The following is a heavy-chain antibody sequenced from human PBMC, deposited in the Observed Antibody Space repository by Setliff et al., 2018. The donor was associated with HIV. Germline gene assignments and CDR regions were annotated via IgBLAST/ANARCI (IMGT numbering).Heavy chain of an antibody. J-gene: IGHJ4*02. CDR1: GGSFSDYY. CDR2: INHSGNT. Sequence: SETLSLTCVVYGGSFSDYYWSWIRQPPGKGLEWIGEINHSGNTTYNPSLKSRVTMSVDTTKNHFSLKLSSVTAADTAAYYCARDYYDKSGFPHYYFDYWGQGALVTVSS. CDR3: ARDYYDKSGFPHYYFDY. D-gene: IGHD3-22*01. V-gene: IGHV4-34*10.